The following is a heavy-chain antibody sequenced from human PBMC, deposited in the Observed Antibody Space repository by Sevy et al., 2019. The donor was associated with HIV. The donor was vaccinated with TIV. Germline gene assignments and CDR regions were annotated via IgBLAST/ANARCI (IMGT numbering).Heavy chain of an antibody. J-gene: IGHJ5*02. D-gene: IGHD3-10*01. CDR1: GYTFTSYD. Sequence: ASVKVSCKASGYTFTSYDINWVRQATGQGLEWMGWMNPNSGNTGYAQKFQGTVTITRNTSISTAYMELSSLRSEDTAVYYCARGYYGSGSYSNWFDPWGQGTLVTVSS. CDR3: ARGYYGSGSYSNWFDP. CDR2: MNPNSGNT. V-gene: IGHV1-8*03.